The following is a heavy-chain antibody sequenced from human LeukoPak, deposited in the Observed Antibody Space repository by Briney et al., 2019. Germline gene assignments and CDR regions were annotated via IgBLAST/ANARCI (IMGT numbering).Heavy chain of an antibody. CDR1: GFTFSSYG. V-gene: IGHV3-30*02. CDR2: IRYNGSNK. J-gene: IGHJ4*02. Sequence: GGSLRLSCAASGFTFSSYGMHWVRQAPGKGLEWVAFIRYNGSNKYYADSVKGRFTISRDNSKNTLYLQMNSLRAEDTAVYYCARGGYYDILTGYYNALFDYWGQGTLVTVSS. D-gene: IGHD3-9*01. CDR3: ARGGYYDILTGYYNALFDY.